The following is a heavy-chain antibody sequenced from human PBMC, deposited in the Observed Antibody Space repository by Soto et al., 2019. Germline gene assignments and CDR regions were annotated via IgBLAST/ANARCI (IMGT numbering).Heavy chain of an antibody. Sequence: QVQLVQSGAEVKKPGSSVKVSCKASGGTFSSYAISWVRQAPGQGLEWVGGIIPIFGTANYAQKFQGRVTLTADEPTSTAYMELSSLRSEDTAVYYCARDVIAAAGTAGWGQGPLVTVSS. CDR1: GGTFSSYA. CDR2: IIPIFGTA. D-gene: IGHD6-13*01. CDR3: ARDVIAAAGTAG. V-gene: IGHV1-69*12. J-gene: IGHJ4*02.